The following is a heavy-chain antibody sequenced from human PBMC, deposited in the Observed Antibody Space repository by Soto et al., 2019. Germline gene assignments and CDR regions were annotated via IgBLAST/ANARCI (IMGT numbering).Heavy chain of an antibody. V-gene: IGHV4-31*03. CDR1: GGSISSGGYY. CDR2: IYYSGST. J-gene: IGHJ6*02. D-gene: IGHD2-21*02. Sequence: QVQLQESGPGLVKPSQTLSLTCTVSGGSISSGGYYWSWIRQHPGKGLEWIGYIYYSGSTYYNPSLKSRVTISVDTSKNQFCLTLSSVTAADTAVYYCARVCGGDCHYGMDVWGQGTTVTVSS. CDR3: ARVCGGDCHYGMDV.